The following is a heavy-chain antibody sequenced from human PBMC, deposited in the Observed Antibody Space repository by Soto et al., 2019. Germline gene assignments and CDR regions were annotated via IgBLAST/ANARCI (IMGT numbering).Heavy chain of an antibody. CDR2: IYQSGST. D-gene: IGHD2-2*01. J-gene: IGHJ4*02. V-gene: IGHV4-30-2*01. CDR3: ARGGLVGHCGSNTCHNSFDH. Sequence: QLQLQESGSGLVKPSQTLSLTCDVSGGSINSGGYSWSWIRQPPGKGLEWVGYIYQSGSTYYNPSLRSRLTISIDRSKNQFSLKLTSVTAADTAVYYCARGGLVGHCGSNTCHNSFDHWGQGTLVTVSS. CDR1: GGSINSGGYS.